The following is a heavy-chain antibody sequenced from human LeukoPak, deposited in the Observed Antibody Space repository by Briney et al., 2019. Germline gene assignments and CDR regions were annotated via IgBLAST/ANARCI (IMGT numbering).Heavy chain of an antibody. CDR2: IYSGGST. CDR1: GFTFSSYA. J-gene: IGHJ4*02. D-gene: IGHD1-26*01. CDR3: ARGTSGSYYQRYFDY. V-gene: IGHV3-53*01. Sequence: GGSLRLSCAASGFTFSSYAMSWVRQAPGKGLEWVSVIYSGGSTYYADSVKGRFTISRDNSKNTLYLQMNSLRAEDTAVYYCARGTSGSYYQRYFDYWGQGTLVTVSS.